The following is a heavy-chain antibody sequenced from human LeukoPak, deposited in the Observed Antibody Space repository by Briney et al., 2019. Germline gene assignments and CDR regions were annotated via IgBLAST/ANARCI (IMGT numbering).Heavy chain of an antibody. CDR2: ISSNGGST. CDR1: GFTFSSYA. CDR3: ARAMDTAMGTWRNFQH. V-gene: IGHV3-64*01. D-gene: IGHD5-18*01. J-gene: IGHJ1*01. Sequence: PGGSLRLSCAASGFTFSSYAMHWVRQAPGKGLEYVSAISSNGGSTYYANSVKGRFTISRDNSKNTLYLQMGSLRAEDMAVYYCARAMDTAMGTWRNFQHWGQGTLVTVSS.